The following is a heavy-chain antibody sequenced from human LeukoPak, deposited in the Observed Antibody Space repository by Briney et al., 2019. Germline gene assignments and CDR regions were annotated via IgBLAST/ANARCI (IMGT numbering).Heavy chain of an antibody. D-gene: IGHD2-15*01. CDR3: ARVRYCSGGSCSHFDY. V-gene: IGHV3-7*05. CDR1: GFTFSSFW. Sequence: GGSLRLSCAASGFTFSSFWMGWVRQAPGKGLEWVANIKQDGSEKYYVDSVKGRITISRDNAEKSVYLQMNSLRAEDAAVYYCARVRYCSGGSCSHFDYWGQGTLVTVSS. J-gene: IGHJ4*02. CDR2: IKQDGSEK.